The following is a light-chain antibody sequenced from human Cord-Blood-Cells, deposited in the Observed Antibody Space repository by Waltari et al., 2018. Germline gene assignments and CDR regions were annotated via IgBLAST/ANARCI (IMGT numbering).Light chain of an antibody. Sequence: EIVLTQSPGTLSLSPGERATLSCRASQSVSSSSLPWYQQKPGQAPRLLLYGASSMATGIPDRFSGSGSGTDFTLTISRLEPEDFAVYYCQQYGSSPRTFGQGTKVESK. CDR3: QQYGSSPRT. CDR2: GAS. V-gene: IGKV3-20*01. CDR1: QSVSSSS. J-gene: IGKJ1*01.